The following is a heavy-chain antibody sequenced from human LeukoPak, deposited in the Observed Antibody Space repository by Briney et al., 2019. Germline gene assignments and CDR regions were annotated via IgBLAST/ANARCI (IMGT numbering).Heavy chain of an antibody. J-gene: IGHJ6*02. Sequence: GGSLRLSCAASGFTFSSDWMNWVRQAPGKGLEWVANINQGGSVENYVDSVKGRFTISRDNSKNTLYLQMNSLRAEDTAVYYCAKDREAMVPYYYYGMDVWGQGTTVTVSS. CDR1: GFTFSSDW. CDR3: AKDREAMVPYYYYGMDV. V-gene: IGHV3-7*01. CDR2: INQGGSVE. D-gene: IGHD5-18*01.